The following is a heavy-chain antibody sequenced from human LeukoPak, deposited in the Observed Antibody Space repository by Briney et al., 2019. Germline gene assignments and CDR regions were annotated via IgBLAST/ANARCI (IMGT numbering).Heavy chain of an antibody. Sequence: ASVKVSCKASGDTFTGYYIHWVRQAPGQGLEWMGWINPNSGGTNYAQKFQGRVTMSRDTSISTAYMELSRLRSDDIAIYFCATTGREDSSGWFSYYYYYYMDVWGKGTTVTVSS. D-gene: IGHD6-19*01. V-gene: IGHV1-2*02. CDR1: GDTFTGYY. CDR3: ATTGREDSSGWFSYYYYYYMDV. J-gene: IGHJ6*03. CDR2: INPNSGGT.